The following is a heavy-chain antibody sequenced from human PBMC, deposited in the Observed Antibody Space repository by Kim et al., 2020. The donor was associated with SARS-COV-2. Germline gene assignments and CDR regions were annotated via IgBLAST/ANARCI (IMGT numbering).Heavy chain of an antibody. J-gene: IGHJ3*02. V-gene: IGHV4-39*07. CDR1: GGSISSSSYY. Sequence: PETLSLTCTVSGGSISSSSYYWGWIRQPPGKGLEWIGSIYYSGSTYYNPSLKSRVTISVDTSKNQFSLKLSSVTAADTAVYYCARESESSSWGFDAFDIWGQGTMVTVSS. CDR2: IYYSGST. CDR3: ARESESSSWGFDAFDI. D-gene: IGHD6-6*01.